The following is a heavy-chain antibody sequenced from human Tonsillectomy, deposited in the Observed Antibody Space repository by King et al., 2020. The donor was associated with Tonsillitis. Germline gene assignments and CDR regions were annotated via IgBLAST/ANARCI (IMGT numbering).Heavy chain of an antibody. CDR2: INPNSGGT. V-gene: IGHV1-2*02. CDR3: AGGRGFGELFTSNWFDP. D-gene: IGHD3-10*01. Sequence: QLVQSGAEVKKPGASVKVSCKASGYTFTGYYMHWVRQAPGQGLEWMGWINPNSGGTNYAQKFQGRVTMTRDTSISTAYMELSRLRSDDTAVYYCAGGRGFGELFTSNWFDPWGQGTLVTVSS. CDR1: GYTFTGYY. J-gene: IGHJ5*02.